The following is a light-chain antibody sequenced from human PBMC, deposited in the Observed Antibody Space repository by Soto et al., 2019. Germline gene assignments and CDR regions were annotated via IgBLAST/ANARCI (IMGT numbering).Light chain of an antibody. CDR2: VAS. CDR1: QSVSNNY. V-gene: IGKV3-20*01. Sequence: EIVLTQSPGTLALSPGERATLSCRASQSVSNNYLAWYQQKPGQAPRPLIYVASRRATGIPDRFSHSASVTDFALTISRLEPEEFAVYSCRHYGSSPLPLRGGTKVEIQ. J-gene: IGKJ4*01. CDR3: RHYGSSPLP.